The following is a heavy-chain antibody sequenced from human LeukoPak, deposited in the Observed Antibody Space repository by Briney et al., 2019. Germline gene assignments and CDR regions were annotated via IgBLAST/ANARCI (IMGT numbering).Heavy chain of an antibody. CDR1: GGSISSSSYY. V-gene: IGHV4-39*01. J-gene: IGHJ4*02. CDR2: IYYSGST. CDR3: ARQGSWPDY. Sequence: SETLSLTCTVSGGSISSSSYYWGWIRQPPGRGLEWIGGIYYSGSTYYNPSLKSRVTISIDTSKNQLSLKLSSVTAADTAVYYCARQGSWPDYWGQGTLVTVSS.